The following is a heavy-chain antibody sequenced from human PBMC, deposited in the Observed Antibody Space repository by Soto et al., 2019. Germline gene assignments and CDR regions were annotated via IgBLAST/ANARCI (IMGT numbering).Heavy chain of an antibody. Sequence: QVQLVESGGGVVQPGRSLRLSCAASGFTFSSYAMHWVRQAPGKGLGWVAVISYDGSNKYYADSVKGRFTISRDNSKKAMDMQMNSLRSENTDVYYCEREQYHDFWSGPYYGMDVWGQGTTVTVSS. J-gene: IGHJ6*02. CDR3: EREQYHDFWSGPYYGMDV. CDR1: GFTFSSYA. D-gene: IGHD3-3*01. V-gene: IGHV3-30-3*01. CDR2: ISYDGSNK.